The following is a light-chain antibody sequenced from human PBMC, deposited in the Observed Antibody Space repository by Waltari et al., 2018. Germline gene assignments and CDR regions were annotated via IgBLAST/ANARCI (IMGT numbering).Light chain of an antibody. CDR3: AAWDDSLNGVI. CDR2: GNN. CDR1: SSNIGSNS. Sequence: QSMLTQPPSASGTPGQRVTISCSGSSSNIGSNSVNWYQQLPGTAPKLLIYGNNQRPSGVPDRFSGSKSDTSASLAISGLQSEDEAEYHCAAWDDSLNGVIFGGGTKLTVL. V-gene: IGLV1-44*01. J-gene: IGLJ2*01.